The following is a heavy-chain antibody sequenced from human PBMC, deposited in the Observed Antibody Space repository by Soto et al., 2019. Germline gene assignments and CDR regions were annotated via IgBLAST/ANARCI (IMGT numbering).Heavy chain of an antibody. CDR2: IWYDGSNK. CDR1: GFTFSSYG. J-gene: IGHJ4*02. Sequence: VQLVESGGGVVQPGRSLRLSCAASGFTFSSYGMHWVRQAPGKGLEWVAVIWYDGSNKYYADSVKGRFTISRDNSKNTLYLQMNSLRAEDTAVYYCARGKKWELLDYWGQGTLVTVSS. CDR3: ARGKKWELLDY. V-gene: IGHV3-33*01. D-gene: IGHD1-26*01.